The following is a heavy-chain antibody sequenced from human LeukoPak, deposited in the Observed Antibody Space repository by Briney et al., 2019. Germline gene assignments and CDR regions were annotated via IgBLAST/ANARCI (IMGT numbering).Heavy chain of an antibody. J-gene: IGHJ3*02. CDR3: ARDRWYDFWSGYEGNDAFDI. CDR2: IYSGGST. V-gene: IGHV3-66*02. D-gene: IGHD3-3*01. Sequence: GGSLRLSCAASGFTVSSNYMSWVRQAPGKGLEWVSVIYSGGSTYYADSVEGRFTISRDNSKNTLYLQMNSLRAEDTAVYYCARDRWYDFWSGYEGNDAFDIWGQGTMVTVSS. CDR1: GFTVSSNY.